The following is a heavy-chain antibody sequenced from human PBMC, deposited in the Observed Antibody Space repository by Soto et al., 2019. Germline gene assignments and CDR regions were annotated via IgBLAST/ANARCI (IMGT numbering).Heavy chain of an antibody. V-gene: IGHV4-39*01. CDR1: GGSISSSSYY. Sequence: QLQLQESGPGLVKPSETLSLTCTVSGGSISSSSYYWGWIRQPPGKGLEWIGSIYYSGSTYYNPSLKSRVTRSVDTSKNQFSLKLSSVTAADTAVYYCARRYYDFWSGYSNWFDPWGQGTLVTVSS. CDR3: ARRYYDFWSGYSNWFDP. J-gene: IGHJ5*02. CDR2: IYYSGST. D-gene: IGHD3-3*01.